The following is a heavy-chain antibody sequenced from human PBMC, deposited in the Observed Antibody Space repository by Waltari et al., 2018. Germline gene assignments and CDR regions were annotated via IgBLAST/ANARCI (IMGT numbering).Heavy chain of an antibody. CDR1: GFTVSSNY. V-gene: IGHV3-53*01. CDR3: ARATVVPAAQYFDY. J-gene: IGHJ4*02. Sequence: EVQLVESGGGLIQPGGSLRLSCAASGFTVSSNYMSWVRQAPGKGLEWVSVIYSSGSTYYADSVKGRFTISRDNSKNTLYLQMNSLRAEDTAVYYCARATVVPAAQYFDYWGQGTLVTVSS. CDR2: IYSSGST. D-gene: IGHD2-2*01.